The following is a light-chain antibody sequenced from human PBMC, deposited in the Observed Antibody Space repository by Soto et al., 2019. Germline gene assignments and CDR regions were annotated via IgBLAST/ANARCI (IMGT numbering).Light chain of an antibody. Sequence: QSVLTQPRSVSESPGQSVTISCTGTSSDVGGYNFVSWYQHHPGKAPKLMIYDVSKRPSGVPDRFPGSKSGYTASLTISGLQAEDEADYYCCSYAGSYSYVFGTGTKVTVL. V-gene: IGLV2-11*01. CDR3: CSYAGSYSYV. CDR2: DVS. J-gene: IGLJ1*01. CDR1: SSDVGGYNF.